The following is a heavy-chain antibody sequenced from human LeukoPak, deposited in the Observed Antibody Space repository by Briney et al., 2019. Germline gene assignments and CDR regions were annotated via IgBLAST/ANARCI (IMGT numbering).Heavy chain of an antibody. CDR1: GFTFSSYG. CDR2: IWYDGSNK. CDR3: AKESPVFDY. V-gene: IGHV3-33*06. J-gene: IGHJ4*02. Sequence: PGRSLRLSCAASGFTFSSYGMHWVRQAPGKGLEWVAVIWYDGSNKYYADSVKGRFTISRDNSKNTLYLQMSSLRAEDTAVYYCAKESPVFDYWGQGTLVTVSS.